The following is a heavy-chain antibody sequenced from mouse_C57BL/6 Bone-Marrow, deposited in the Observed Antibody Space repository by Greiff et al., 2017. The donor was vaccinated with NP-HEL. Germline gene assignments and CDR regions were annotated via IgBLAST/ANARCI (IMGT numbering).Heavy chain of an antibody. D-gene: IGHD1-1*01. J-gene: IGHJ4*01. Sequence: VQLQQSGAELVKPGASVKMSCKASGYTFTSFWITWVKQRPGQGLEWIGDIYPGSGSTNYNEKFKSKATLTVDTSSSTAYMQLSSLTSEDSAVYYCARWYYGSSSYYYAMDYWGQGTSVTVSS. V-gene: IGHV1-55*01. CDR3: ARWYYGSSSYYYAMDY. CDR2: IYPGSGST. CDR1: GYTFTSFW.